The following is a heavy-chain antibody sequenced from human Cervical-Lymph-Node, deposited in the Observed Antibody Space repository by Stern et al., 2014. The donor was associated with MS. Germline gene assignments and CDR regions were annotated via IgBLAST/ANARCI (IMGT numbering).Heavy chain of an antibody. V-gene: IGHV3-21*02. J-gene: IGHJ4*02. CDR2: IISSSTSI. D-gene: IGHD6-13*01. Sequence: EVQLVESGGGLVKPGGSLRLSCAASGFTFSSYTMSCVRQAPGKGLEWVSSIISSSTSIYYADSLKDRFTISRDNAKNSLYLQMNSLRAEDTAVYYCARRKDIAAVGPAFDYWGQGALVTVSS. CDR1: GFTFSSYT. CDR3: ARRKDIAAVGPAFDY.